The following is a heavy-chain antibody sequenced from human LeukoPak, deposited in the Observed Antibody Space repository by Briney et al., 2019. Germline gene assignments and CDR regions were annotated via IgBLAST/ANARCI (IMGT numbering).Heavy chain of an antibody. D-gene: IGHD2-2*02. CDR3: LRGYCSSTSCYNRLTIFDY. CDR2: ISYDGSNK. V-gene: IGHV3-30*04. J-gene: IGHJ4*02. Sequence: GRSLRLSCAASGFTFSSYAMHWVRQAPGKGLEWVAVISYDGSNKKYADSVKGRFTISRDNAKNSLHLQMNSLRAEDTALYYCLRGYCSSTSCYNRLTIFDYWGQGTLVTVSS. CDR1: GFTFSSYA.